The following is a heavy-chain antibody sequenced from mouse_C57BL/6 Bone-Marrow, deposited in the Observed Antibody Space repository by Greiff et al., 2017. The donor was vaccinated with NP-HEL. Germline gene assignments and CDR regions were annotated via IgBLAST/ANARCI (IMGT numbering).Heavy chain of an antibody. CDR1: GYTFTSYW. D-gene: IGHD2-5*01. V-gene: IGHV1-53*01. J-gene: IGHJ2*01. CDR2: INPSNGGT. Sequence: VKLQQPGTELVKPGASVKLSCKASGYTFTSYWMHWVKQRPGQGLEWIGNINPSNGGTNYNEKFKSKATLTVDKSSSTAYMQLSSLTSEDSAVYYCARPYSNYLYYYDYWGQGTTLTVSS. CDR3: ARPYSNYLYYYDY.